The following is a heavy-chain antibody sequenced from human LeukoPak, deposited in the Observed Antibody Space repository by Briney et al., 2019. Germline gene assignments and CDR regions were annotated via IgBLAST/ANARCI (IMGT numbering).Heavy chain of an antibody. J-gene: IGHJ6*02. V-gene: IGHV1-24*01. Sequence: ASVKVSCKVSGYTLTELSIHWVRQAPGKGLEWMGGFDPEEGETIYAQKFQGRVTMTEDTSRDTAYMELSSLRSEDTAVYYCATADKRIGWHNDYGMDVWGQGTTVTVSS. CDR2: FDPEEGET. D-gene: IGHD1/OR15-1a*01. CDR3: ATADKRIGWHNDYGMDV. CDR1: GYTLTELS.